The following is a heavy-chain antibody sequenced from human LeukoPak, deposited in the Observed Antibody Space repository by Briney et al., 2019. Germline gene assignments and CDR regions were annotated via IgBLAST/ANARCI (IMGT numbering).Heavy chain of an antibody. CDR3: ARHFDFWSGYGGP. V-gene: IGHV4-59*01. Sequence: AETLSLTCTVSGGSISGYYWSWIRQPPGKGLEWIGYIYYSGSTNYNPSLKSRVTISVDTSKNQFSLKLSSVTAADTAYYYCARHFDFWSGYGGPWGQGTLVTVSS. J-gene: IGHJ5*02. D-gene: IGHD3-3*01. CDR1: GGSISGYY. CDR2: IYYSGST.